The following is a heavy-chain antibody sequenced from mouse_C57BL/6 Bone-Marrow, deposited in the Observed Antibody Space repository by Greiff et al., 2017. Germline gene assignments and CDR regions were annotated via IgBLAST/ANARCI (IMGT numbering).Heavy chain of an antibody. CDR1: GYTFTSYW. D-gene: IGHD1-1*01. CDR2: IDPSDSYP. Sequence: QVQLQQPGAELVRPGTSVKLSCKASGYTFTSYWMHWVKQRPGQGLEWIGVIDPSDSYPNYNQKFKGKATLTVDTSSSTAYMQLSSLTSEDSAVYYWASASYYYGSSKGYVEVWGTGTTVTVSA. CDR3: ASASYYYGSSKGYVEV. J-gene: IGHJ1*03. V-gene: IGHV1-59*01.